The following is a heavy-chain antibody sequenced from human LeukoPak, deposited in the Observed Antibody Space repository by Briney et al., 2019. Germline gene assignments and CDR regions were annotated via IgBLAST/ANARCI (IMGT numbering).Heavy chain of an antibody. D-gene: IGHD6-13*01. CDR1: GGTFSSYT. CDR3: ARDLHSSSWYFGY. Sequence: SVKVSCKASGGTFSSYTISWVRQAPGQGLEWMGRIIPILGTANYAQKFQGRVTITADKSTSTAYMELSSLRSEDTAVYYCARDLHSSSWYFGYWGQGTLVTVSS. CDR2: IIPILGTA. V-gene: IGHV1-69*08. J-gene: IGHJ4*02.